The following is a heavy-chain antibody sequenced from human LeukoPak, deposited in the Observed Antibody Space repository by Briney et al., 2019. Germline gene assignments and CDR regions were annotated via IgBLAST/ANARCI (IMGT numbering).Heavy chain of an antibody. D-gene: IGHD1-26*01. CDR1: GYSISSGYY. Sequence: SETLSLTCAVSGYSISSGYYWGWIRQPPGKGLEWIGSIYHSGSTYYNPSLKSRVTISVDTSKTQFSLKLSSVTAADTAVYYCARHNSGSYYGYFDYWGQGTLVTVSS. V-gene: IGHV4-38-2*01. CDR2: IYHSGST. CDR3: ARHNSGSYYGYFDY. J-gene: IGHJ4*02.